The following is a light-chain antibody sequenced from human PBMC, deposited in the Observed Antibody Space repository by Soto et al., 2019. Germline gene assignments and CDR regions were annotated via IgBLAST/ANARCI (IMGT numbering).Light chain of an antibody. Sequence: DIQMTQSPSTLSASVGDRVTITCRASQSISSWLAWYQHKPGKAPNLLIYKASSLESGVPSRFSGSGSGTKFTLTVSSLQPDDFATYYCQQYDSYPLTFGGGTKVEIK. J-gene: IGKJ4*01. CDR3: QQYDSYPLT. V-gene: IGKV1-5*03. CDR2: KAS. CDR1: QSISSW.